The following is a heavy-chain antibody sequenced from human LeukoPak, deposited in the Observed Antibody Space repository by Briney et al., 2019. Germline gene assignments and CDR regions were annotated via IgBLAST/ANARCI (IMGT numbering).Heavy chain of an antibody. Sequence: TSETLSLTCTLSGTSISSHFWSWIRQPAGKGLECIGRIYKSESISYNPSLKRRVTMSVDTSKNQLSLKVNSVTAADTAVYYCGRKYSSGWQEDYWGQGTLVTVSS. J-gene: IGHJ4*02. CDR1: GTSISSHF. CDR2: IYKSESI. D-gene: IGHD6-19*01. V-gene: IGHV4-4*07. CDR3: GRKYSSGWQEDY.